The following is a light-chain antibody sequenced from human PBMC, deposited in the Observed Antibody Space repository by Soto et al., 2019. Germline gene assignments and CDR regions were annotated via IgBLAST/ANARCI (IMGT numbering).Light chain of an antibody. CDR1: SSDVGGYNF. CDR3: SSYAGSNKVV. V-gene: IGLV2-8*01. J-gene: IGLJ2*01. CDR2: DVT. Sequence: QSVLTQPPSASGSPGQSVTISCTGTSSDVGGYNFVSWYQQHPGKAPKLTIYDVTKRPSGVPDRFSGSKSGNTASLTVSGLQAEDEADYYCSSYAGSNKVVFGGGTKVTVL.